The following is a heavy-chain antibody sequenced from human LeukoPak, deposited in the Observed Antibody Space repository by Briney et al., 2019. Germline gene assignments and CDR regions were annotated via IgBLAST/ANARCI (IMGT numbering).Heavy chain of an antibody. D-gene: IGHD2-15*01. CDR2: ISNNGGYT. J-gene: IGHJ4*02. Sequence: GGSLRLSCAASGFTFSSSAMSWVRQAPGKGLEWVSAISNNGGYTYYADSVQGRFTISRDNSKSTLCLQMNSLRAEDPAVYYCAKQLGYCSDGSCYFPYWGQGTLVTVSS. CDR1: GFTFSSSA. CDR3: AKQLGYCSDGSCYFPY. V-gene: IGHV3-23*01.